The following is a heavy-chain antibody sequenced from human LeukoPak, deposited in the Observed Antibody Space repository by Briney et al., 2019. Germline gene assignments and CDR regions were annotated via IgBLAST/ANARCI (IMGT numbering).Heavy chain of an antibody. CDR1: GFTVSSSY. CDR2: IYSGGTT. J-gene: IGHJ4*02. D-gene: IGHD5-24*01. CDR3: ARDRRDGYCLGH. Sequence: GGSLRLSCTGSGFTVSSSYMSWVRQTPGKGLEWVSGIYSGGTTYYADSVKGRVAISRDSSKNTLYLQMNSLRAEDTAVYYCARDRRDGYCLGHWGQGTLVTVSS. V-gene: IGHV3-66*01.